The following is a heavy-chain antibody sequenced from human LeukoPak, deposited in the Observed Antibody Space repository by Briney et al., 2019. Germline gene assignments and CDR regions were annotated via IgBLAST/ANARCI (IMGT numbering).Heavy chain of an antibody. V-gene: IGHV4-30-2*01. Sequence: PSETLSLTCTVSGGSISSGGYYWSWIRQPPGKGLEWIGYIYHSGSTYYNPSLKSRVTISVDRSKNQFSLKLSSVTAADTAVYYCARVSYSGSWNSNWFDPWGQRTLVTVSS. J-gene: IGHJ5*02. CDR1: GGSISSGGYY. CDR2: IYHSGST. CDR3: ARVSYSGSWNSNWFDP. D-gene: IGHD6-13*01.